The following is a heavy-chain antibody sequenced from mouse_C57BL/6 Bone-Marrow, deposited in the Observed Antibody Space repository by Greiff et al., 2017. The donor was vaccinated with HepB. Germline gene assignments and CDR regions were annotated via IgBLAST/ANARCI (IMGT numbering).Heavy chain of an antibody. CDR2: ISDGGSYT. V-gene: IGHV5-4*01. Sequence: EVKVEESGGGLVKPGGSLKLSCAASGFTFSSYAMSWVRQTPEKRLEWVATISDGGSYTYYPDNVKGRFTISRDNAKNNLYLQMSHLKSEDTAMYYCARDELRLLDYWGQGTTLTVSS. CDR1: GFTFSSYA. J-gene: IGHJ2*01. CDR3: ARDELRLLDY. D-gene: IGHD3-2*02.